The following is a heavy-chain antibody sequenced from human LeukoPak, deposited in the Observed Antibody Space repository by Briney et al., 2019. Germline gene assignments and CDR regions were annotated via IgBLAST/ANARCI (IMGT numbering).Heavy chain of an antibody. CDR3: ARDLPVYSSGWYNYYYYGMDV. J-gene: IGHJ6*02. Sequence: ASVKVSCKASGYTFTGYYMHWVRQAPGQGLEWMGWINPNSGGTNYAQKFQGRVTMTRDTSISTAYMELSRRRSDDTAVCYCARDLPVYSSGWYNYYYYGMDVWGQGTTVTVSS. CDR1: GYTFTGYY. CDR2: INPNSGGT. D-gene: IGHD6-19*01. V-gene: IGHV1-2*02.